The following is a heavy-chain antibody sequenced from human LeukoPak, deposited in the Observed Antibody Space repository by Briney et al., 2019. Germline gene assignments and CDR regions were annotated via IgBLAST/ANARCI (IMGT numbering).Heavy chain of an antibody. CDR1: GFTVSSYY. J-gene: IGHJ6*02. D-gene: IGHD2-15*01. Sequence: PGGSLRLSCAASGFTVSSYYMSWVRQAPGKGLEWVSVIYSGGSTYYADSVKGRFTISRDNSKNTLYLQMNSLRVEDTAVYYCARSEVVAMDVWAKGPRSPSP. CDR3: ARSEVVAMDV. CDR2: IYSGGST. V-gene: IGHV3-53*01.